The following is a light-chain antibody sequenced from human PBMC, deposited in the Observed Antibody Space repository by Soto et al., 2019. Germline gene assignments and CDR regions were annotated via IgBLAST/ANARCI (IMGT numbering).Light chain of an antibody. J-gene: IGKJ5*01. Sequence: EMAVTQSPATLSVSPGERATLSCRASQSVSNKLGWYQHKPGQAPRLLIYDTSTRAAGTPARFTGSGSGTDFTLTISSLEPEDFAVYYCQQRSSAITFGQGTRREIK. CDR1: QSVSNK. V-gene: IGKV3-11*01. CDR2: DTS. CDR3: QQRSSAIT.